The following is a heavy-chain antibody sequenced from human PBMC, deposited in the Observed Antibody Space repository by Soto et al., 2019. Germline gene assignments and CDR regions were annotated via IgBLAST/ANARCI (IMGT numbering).Heavy chain of an antibody. V-gene: IGHV1-18*04. D-gene: IGHD2-2*01. CDR1: GYTFTSYG. Sequence: SVKVSCKASGYTFTSYGISWVRQAPGQGLEWMGWISAYNGNTNYAQKLQGRVTMTTDTSTSTAYMELRSLRSDDTAVYYRARYPFYCSSTSCQKYYYYYGMDVWGQGTTVTVSS. CDR2: ISAYNGNT. J-gene: IGHJ6*02. CDR3: ARYPFYCSSTSCQKYYYYYGMDV.